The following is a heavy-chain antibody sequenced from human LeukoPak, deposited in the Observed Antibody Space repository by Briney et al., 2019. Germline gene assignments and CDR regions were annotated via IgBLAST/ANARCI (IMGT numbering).Heavy chain of an antibody. D-gene: IGHD3-22*01. V-gene: IGHV1-69*06. CDR2: IIPIFGTA. CDR1: GGTFSSYA. J-gene: IGHJ4*02. Sequence: SVKVSCTASGGTFSSYAISWVRQAPGQGLEWMGGIIPIFGTANYAQKFQGRVTITADKSTSTAYMELSSLRSEDTAVYYCASYDSSGYYNSLFFDYWGQGTLVTVSS. CDR3: ASYDSSGYYNSLFFDY.